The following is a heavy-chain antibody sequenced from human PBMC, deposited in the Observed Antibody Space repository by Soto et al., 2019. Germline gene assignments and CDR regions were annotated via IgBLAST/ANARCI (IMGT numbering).Heavy chain of an antibody. CDR1: GGTFSSYA. CDR2: IIPIVTTP. J-gene: IGHJ6*02. V-gene: IGHV1-69*06. CDR3: ARVGDNFWSHYHYYGRDV. Sequence: QVRLVQSGAEVKKPGSSVKVSCEASGGTFSSYAVTWVRQAPGQGLEWMGGIIPIVTTPNYAQKFQGRLTISADKSTSTSYMELSSLRSEDTGVYYCARVGDNFWSHYHYYGRDVWGQGSTVIVS. D-gene: IGHD3-3*01.